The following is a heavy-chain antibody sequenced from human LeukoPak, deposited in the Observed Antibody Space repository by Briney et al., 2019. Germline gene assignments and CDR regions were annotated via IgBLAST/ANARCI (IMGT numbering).Heavy chain of an antibody. CDR1: GYTFTSYG. D-gene: IGHD3-3*01. Sequence: ASVKVSCKASGYTFTSYGISWVRQAPGQGLEWMGWISAYNGNTNYAQKLQGRVTMTTDTSTSTAYMELRSLRSDDTAVYYCARGQGSYYDFWSGYYTVNSYGMDVWGQGTTVTVSS. J-gene: IGHJ6*02. CDR2: ISAYNGNT. V-gene: IGHV1-18*01. CDR3: ARGQGSYYDFWSGYYTVNSYGMDV.